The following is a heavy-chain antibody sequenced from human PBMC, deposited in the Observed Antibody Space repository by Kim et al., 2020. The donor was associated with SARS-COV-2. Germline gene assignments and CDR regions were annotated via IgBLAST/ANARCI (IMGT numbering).Heavy chain of an antibody. CDR1: GYTFTSYD. CDR3: ARGRYSSGWVLDYYGMDV. D-gene: IGHD6-19*01. V-gene: IGHV1-8*01. J-gene: IGHJ6*02. CDR2: MNPNSGNT. Sequence: ASVKVSCKASGYTFTSYDINWLRQATGQGREWMGWMNPNSGNTGYAQKFQGRVTMTRNTSISTAYMELSSLRSEDTAVYYCARGRYSSGWVLDYYGMDVWGQGTTVTFS.